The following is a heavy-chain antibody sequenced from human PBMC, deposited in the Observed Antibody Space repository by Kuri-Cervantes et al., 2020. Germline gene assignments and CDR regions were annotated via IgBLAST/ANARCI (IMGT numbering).Heavy chain of an antibody. D-gene: IGHD2-2*01. CDR1: GGSFSDYY. Sequence: SETLSLTCAVYGGSFSDYYWSWIRQTPGKGLEWIGEINHSGSTNYNPSLKSRVTISVDKSKSQFSLKLSSVTAADTAVYYCARALGNHHLLFYEDFDPWGQGTLVTVSS. CDR2: INHSGST. CDR3: ARALGNHHLLFYEDFDP. V-gene: IGHV4-34*01. J-gene: IGHJ5*02.